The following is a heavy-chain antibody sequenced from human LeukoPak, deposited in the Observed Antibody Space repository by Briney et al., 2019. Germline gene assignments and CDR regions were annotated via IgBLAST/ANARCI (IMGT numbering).Heavy chain of an antibody. CDR3: ARVSPIAVAGSSYYYAMDV. V-gene: IGHV4-4*07. CDR2: IFSSGTT. CDR1: GGSISNYY. Sequence: SETLSLTCNVSGGSISNYYWTWIRQPAGKGLEWIGRIFSSGTTTYNPSLKSRVAMSVDTSRNQFSLKLSSVTAADTAVYYCARVSPIAVAGSSYYYAMDVWGQGTTVTVSS. D-gene: IGHD6-19*01. J-gene: IGHJ6*02.